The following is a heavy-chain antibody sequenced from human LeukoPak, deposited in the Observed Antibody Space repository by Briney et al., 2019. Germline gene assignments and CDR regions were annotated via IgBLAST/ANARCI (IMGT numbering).Heavy chain of an antibody. CDR2: IYTSGST. D-gene: IGHD1-14*01. V-gene: IGHV4-61*02. CDR1: GGSISSGSYY. CDR3: ARDGRLGTYYYYYYMDV. Sequence: SQTLSLTCTVSGGSISSGSYYWRWIRQPAGTGLEWIGRIYTSGSTNYNPSLKSRVTISVDTSKNQFSLKLSSVAAADTAVYYCARDGRLGTYYYYYYMDVWGKGTTVTVSS. J-gene: IGHJ6*03.